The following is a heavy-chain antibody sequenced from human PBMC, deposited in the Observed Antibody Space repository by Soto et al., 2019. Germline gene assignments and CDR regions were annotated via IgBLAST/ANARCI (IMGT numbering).Heavy chain of an antibody. V-gene: IGHV3-30*18. Sequence: TGGSLRLSCAASGFTFSSYGMHWVRQAPGKGLEWVAVISYDGSNKYYADSVKGRFTISRDNSKNTLYLQMNSLRAEDTAVYYCAKDYGHVLRYFDWLFPPLSGFDYWGQGTLVTVSS. CDR2: ISYDGSNK. J-gene: IGHJ4*02. D-gene: IGHD3-9*01. CDR1: GFTFSSYG. CDR3: AKDYGHVLRYFDWLFPPLSGFDY.